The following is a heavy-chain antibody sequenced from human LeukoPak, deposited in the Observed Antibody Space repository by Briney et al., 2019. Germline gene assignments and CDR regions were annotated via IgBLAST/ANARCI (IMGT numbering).Heavy chain of an antibody. J-gene: IGHJ6*02. CDR1: GGTFSSYA. D-gene: IGHD6-13*01. Sequence: SVKVSCKASGGTFSSYAISWVRQAPGQGLEWMGGIIPIFGTANYAQKFQGRVTITADESTSTAYMELSSLRSEDTAVYYCARDLPPGKYSSSWLTGLYGMAAWGQGPTVTAYS. V-gene: IGHV1-69*13. CDR2: IIPIFGTA. CDR3: ARDLPPGKYSSSWLTGLYGMAA.